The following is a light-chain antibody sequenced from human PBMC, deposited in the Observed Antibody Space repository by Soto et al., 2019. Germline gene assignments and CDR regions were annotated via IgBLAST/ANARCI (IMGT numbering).Light chain of an antibody. CDR1: QSVGNH. J-gene: IGKJ4*01. CDR3: QQYTNWPLT. V-gene: IGKV3D-15*01. Sequence: EIVMTQSPATLSVSPGEGATLSCRASQSVGNHLAWYQQKPGQAPRLLIYGESTRATGIPARFSGNGSGTEFTLTISSLQSEDSAVYYCQQYTNWPLTFGGGTKVEIK. CDR2: GES.